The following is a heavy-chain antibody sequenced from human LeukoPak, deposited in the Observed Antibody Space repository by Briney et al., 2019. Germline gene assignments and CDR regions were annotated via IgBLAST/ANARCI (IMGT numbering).Heavy chain of an antibody. V-gene: IGHV1-2*02. CDR2: VNPKSGDT. Sequence: ASVKVSCKASGYIFTDYYIHWVRQAPGQGLEWMGWVNPKSGDTGYAQKFQGRVTMTRDTSISTAYMEMSRLRSDDTAVYYCARDKILLWLGDLDYWGQGTLVTVSS. CDR3: ARDKILLWLGDLDY. J-gene: IGHJ4*02. CDR1: GYIFTDYY. D-gene: IGHD3-10*01.